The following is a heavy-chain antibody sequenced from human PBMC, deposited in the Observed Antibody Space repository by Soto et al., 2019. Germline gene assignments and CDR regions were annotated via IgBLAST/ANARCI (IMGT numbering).Heavy chain of an antibody. J-gene: IGHJ4*02. Sequence: TLSLTCTVSGGAISSGGYYWTWIRQHPAKGLEWIGFIYYSGSSYYNPSLHSRASISVDTSKNQFFLRLTSMTAADTAMYYCARVAGGSVADADYWGQGTLVTVSS. CDR1: GGAISSGGYY. CDR2: IYYSGSS. CDR3: ARVAGGSVADADY. D-gene: IGHD3-10*01. V-gene: IGHV4-31*03.